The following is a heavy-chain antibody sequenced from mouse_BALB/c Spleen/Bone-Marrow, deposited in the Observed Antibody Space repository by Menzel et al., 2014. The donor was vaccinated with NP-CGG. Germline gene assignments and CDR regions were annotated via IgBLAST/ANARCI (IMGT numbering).Heavy chain of an antibody. CDR3: ARYGNYDDVDY. V-gene: IGHV1S81*02. CDR1: GYTFTSYW. D-gene: IGHD2-1*01. Sequence: VQLQQSGAELVKPGASVKLPCKASGYTFTSYWMHWVKQRPGQGLEWIGEINPSNGRTNYNETFKSKATLTVDKSSTTAYMQLSSLTSDDSAVYYCARYGNYDDVDYWGQGTSGTSAS. J-gene: IGHJ4*01. CDR2: INPSNGRT.